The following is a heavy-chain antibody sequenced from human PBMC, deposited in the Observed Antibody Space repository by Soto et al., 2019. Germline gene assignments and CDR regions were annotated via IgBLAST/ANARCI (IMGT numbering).Heavy chain of an antibody. J-gene: IGHJ4*02. CDR3: AANWNFGLNF. D-gene: IGHD1-1*01. CDR2: ISSSLGHT. V-gene: IGHV3-11*03. Sequence: GGSLRLSCAGSGFTSGTFKKIGSRQAPGKGLEWISYISSSLGHTDYADSVKGRFTISRDNAKSSVFLEMSDLRSDDTAVYYCAANWNFGLNFWGQGTLVTVSS. CDR1: GFTSGTFK.